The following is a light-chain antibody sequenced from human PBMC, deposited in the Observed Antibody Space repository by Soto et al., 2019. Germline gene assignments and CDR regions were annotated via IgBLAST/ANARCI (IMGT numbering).Light chain of an antibody. Sequence: QSVLTQPASVSGSPGQSITVSCTGTSSDVGAYNYVSWYQQHPGKAPKLIIYEVSYRPSGVSGRLSASKSGNTASLTISGLQAEDEADYYCSSYTTTTTRFLFGGGTKLTVL. V-gene: IGLV2-14*01. CDR2: EVS. CDR3: SSYTTTTTRFL. J-gene: IGLJ3*02. CDR1: SSDVGAYNY.